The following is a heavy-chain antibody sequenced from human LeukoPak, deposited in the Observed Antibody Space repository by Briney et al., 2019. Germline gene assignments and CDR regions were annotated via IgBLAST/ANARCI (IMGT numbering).Heavy chain of an antibody. CDR2: ISGSGGST. Sequence: GGSLRLSCAVSGITLSNYGMSWVRQAPGKGLEWVSAISGSGGSTYYADSVKGRFTISRDNSKNTLYLQMNSLRAEDTALYYCAKETMSWVVVVAATVPDYWGQGTLVTVSS. D-gene: IGHD2-15*01. CDR3: AKETMSWVVVVAATVPDY. J-gene: IGHJ4*02. V-gene: IGHV3-23*01. CDR1: GITLSNYG.